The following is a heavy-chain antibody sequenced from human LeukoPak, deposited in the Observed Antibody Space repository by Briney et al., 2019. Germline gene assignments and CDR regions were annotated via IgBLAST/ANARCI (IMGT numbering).Heavy chain of an antibody. D-gene: IGHD4-11*01. CDR1: GGSFSGYY. CDR2: INHSGST. V-gene: IGHV4-34*01. CDR3: AKGYSNYVSYGQYYFDY. Sequence: SETLSLTCAVYGGSFSGYYWSWIRQPPGKGLEWIGEINHSGSTNYNPSLKSRVTISVDTSKNQFSLKLSSVTAADTAVYYCAKGYSNYVSYGQYYFDYWGQGTLVTVSS. J-gene: IGHJ4*02.